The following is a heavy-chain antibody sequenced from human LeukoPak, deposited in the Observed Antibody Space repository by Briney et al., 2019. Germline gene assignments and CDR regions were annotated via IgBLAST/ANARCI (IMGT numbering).Heavy chain of an antibody. D-gene: IGHD3-10*01. CDR1: GHTFNNYW. Sequence: GESLKISCKGSGHTFNNYWIAWVRQMPGKGLEWMGIIYPGDSDTRYSPSFQGQVTISADKSISTAYLQWSSLKASDTAMYYCARLATVWFGDQRYYFDYWGQGTLVTVSS. CDR3: ARLATVWFGDQRYYFDY. V-gene: IGHV5-51*01. CDR2: IYPGDSDT. J-gene: IGHJ4*02.